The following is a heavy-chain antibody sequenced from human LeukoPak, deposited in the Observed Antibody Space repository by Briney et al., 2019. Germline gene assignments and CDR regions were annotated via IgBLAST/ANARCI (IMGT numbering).Heavy chain of an antibody. CDR3: ARGLSWAAAG. D-gene: IGHD2-15*01. CDR1: GDSITSYY. V-gene: IGHV4-59*01. J-gene: IGHJ4*02. Sequence: SETLSLTCAVSGDSITSYYWSWIRQSPGKGLEWIGYFYYSGSTNYNPSLKSRVTMSIDTSKNQFSLKLSSVTAADTAVYYCARGLSWAAAGWSQGTLVTVSS. CDR2: FYYSGST.